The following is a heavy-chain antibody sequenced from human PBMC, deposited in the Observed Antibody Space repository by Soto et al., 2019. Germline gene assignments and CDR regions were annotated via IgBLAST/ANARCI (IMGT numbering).Heavy chain of an antibody. D-gene: IGHD1-26*01. CDR2: INPSSGGT. CDR3: ARGGLVAATVLWFDP. V-gene: IGHV1-2*02. CDR1: GYTFTGYY. Sequence: ASVKVSCKAPGYTFTGYYIHWVRQAPGQGLEWMGWINPSSGGTDYAQKFQGRVTMTRDTSINTAYMELSRLRSDDTAVFYCARGGLVAATVLWFDPWGQGTLVTVSS. J-gene: IGHJ5*02.